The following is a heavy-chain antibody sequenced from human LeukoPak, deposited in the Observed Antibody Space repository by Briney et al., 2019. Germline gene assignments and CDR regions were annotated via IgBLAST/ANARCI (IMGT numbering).Heavy chain of an antibody. CDR2: MSYGGDS. CDR3: ATYCSTTNCYPD. J-gene: IGHJ4*02. CDR1: GGSISSRTYK. Sequence: SETLSLTCTVSGGSISSRTYKWGWVRQPPGKGLQWIGSMSYGGDSYYNPSLKSRVTMSVDTSKNQFSLRLSSVTAADTAVYYCATYCSTTNCYPDWGQGTLVTVSS. D-gene: IGHD2-2*01. V-gene: IGHV4-39*01.